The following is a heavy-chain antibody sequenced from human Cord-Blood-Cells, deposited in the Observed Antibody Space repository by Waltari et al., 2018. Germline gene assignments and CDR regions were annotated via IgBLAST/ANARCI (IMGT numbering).Heavy chain of an antibody. CDR1: GFTFSSYS. Sequence: EVQLVESGGGLVKPGGSLRLSCAASGFTFSSYSMNWVRQAPGKGLEWVSSISSSSSYIYYADSVKGRFTISRDNAKNSLYLQMNSLRAEDTAVYYCARGLLEDGVCFDYWGQGTLVTVSS. CDR2: ISSSSSYI. CDR3: ARGLLEDGVCFDY. J-gene: IGHJ4*02. V-gene: IGHV3-21*01. D-gene: IGHD2-8*01.